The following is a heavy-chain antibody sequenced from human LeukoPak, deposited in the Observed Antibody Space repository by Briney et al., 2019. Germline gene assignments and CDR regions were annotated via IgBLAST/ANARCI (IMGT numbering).Heavy chain of an antibody. J-gene: IGHJ4*02. V-gene: IGHV3-23*01. CDR2: TSDRGDYT. D-gene: IGHD4-17*01. Sequence: PGGSLRLSCAASGFTFTSYSMSWVRQAPGKGLEWVSGTSDRGDYTYYADSVKGRFTISRDNSKNTLYLQMNSLRVEDTAVYYCARDRSGDYYFDYWGQGTLVTVSS. CDR1: GFTFTSYS. CDR3: ARDRSGDYYFDY.